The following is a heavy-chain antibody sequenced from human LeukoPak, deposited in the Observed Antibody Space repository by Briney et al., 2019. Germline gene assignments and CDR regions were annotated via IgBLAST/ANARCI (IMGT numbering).Heavy chain of an antibody. V-gene: IGHV4-61*05. CDR2: IYYSGST. D-gene: IGHD6-19*01. CDR1: GGSISSSSYF. Sequence: PSETLSLTCSVSGGSISSSSYFWGWIRQPPGKGLEWIGYIYYSGSTNYNPSLKSRVTISVDTSKNQFSLKLSSVTAADTAVYYCARVYSSGWAFDYWGQGTLVTVSS. CDR3: ARVYSSGWAFDY. J-gene: IGHJ4*02.